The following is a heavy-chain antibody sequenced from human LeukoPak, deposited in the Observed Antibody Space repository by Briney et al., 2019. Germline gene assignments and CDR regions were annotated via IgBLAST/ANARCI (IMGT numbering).Heavy chain of an antibody. Sequence: PGASLRLSCAASGFTFSIYKMNCVRQAPGKGLEWVSSISGDSRYIYYADSLKGLFTIYRDNAKNSLHLQMNSLRAEDTAVYYCARDPGTVADTYFDYWGPGTLVTVSS. J-gene: IGHJ4*02. CDR2: ISGDSRYI. D-gene: IGHD6-19*01. CDR1: GFTFSIYK. V-gene: IGHV3-21*01. CDR3: ARDPGTVADTYFDY.